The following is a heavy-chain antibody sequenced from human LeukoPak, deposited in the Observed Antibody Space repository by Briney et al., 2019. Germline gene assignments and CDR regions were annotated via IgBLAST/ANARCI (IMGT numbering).Heavy chain of an antibody. Sequence: SETLSLTSTVSGGSFSSYYWSWIRQPPGKGLEWIGYIYTTGTTSYNPSLKSRVTISLDTSKNQFSLQLSSVTAADTAVYYCARERYDFWSFDYWGQGTLVTFSS. CDR1: GGSFSSYY. J-gene: IGHJ4*02. V-gene: IGHV4-4*09. CDR3: ARERYDFWSFDY. CDR2: IYTTGTT. D-gene: IGHD3-3*01.